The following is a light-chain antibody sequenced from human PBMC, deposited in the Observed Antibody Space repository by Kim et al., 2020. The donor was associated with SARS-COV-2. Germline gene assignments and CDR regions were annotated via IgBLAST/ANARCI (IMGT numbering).Light chain of an antibody. J-gene: IGKJ4*01. CDR2: GTS. CDR1: QSVGSS. CDR3: QQYSNWPLT. V-gene: IGKV3-15*01. Sequence: VAPGERATLPCRASQSVGSSLAWYQQKPGQAPRLLFFGTSTRATGISARFSGSGSGTEFTLAISNLQSEDFAVYYCQQYSNWPLTFGGGTKVDIK.